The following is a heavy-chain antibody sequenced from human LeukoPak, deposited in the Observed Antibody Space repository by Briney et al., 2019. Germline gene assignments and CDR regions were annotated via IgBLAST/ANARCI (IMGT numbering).Heavy chain of an antibody. D-gene: IGHD6-13*01. J-gene: IGHJ6*03. CDR2: IKQDGSEK. CDR1: GFTFSSYW. CDR3: ARVRSSSWYTYYYYYYMDV. V-gene: IGHV3-7*01. Sequence: GGSLRLSCAASGFTFSSYWMSWVRQAPGKGLERVANIKQDGSEKYYVDSVKGRFTISRDNAKNSLYLQMNSLRAEDTAVYYCARVRSSSWYTYYYYYYMDVWGKGTTVTVSS.